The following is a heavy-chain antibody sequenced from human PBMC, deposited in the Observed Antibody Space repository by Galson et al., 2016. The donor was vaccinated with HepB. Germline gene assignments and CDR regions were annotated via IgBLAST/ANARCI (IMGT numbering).Heavy chain of an antibody. CDR2: ISGKGDNT. D-gene: IGHD3-3*01. CDR3: AKDYSPDFWSGYRSEYYYGMDD. Sequence: SLRLSCAASGFTFGSFVMTWVRQPPGQGLEWVSAISGKGDNTYYTDSVKGRFTISRDNSKNTRYLQMNGVRAEDTAVYFCAKDYSPDFWSGYRSEYYYGMDDWGQGTTVTVSS. J-gene: IGHJ6*02. V-gene: IGHV3-23*01. CDR1: GFTFGSFV.